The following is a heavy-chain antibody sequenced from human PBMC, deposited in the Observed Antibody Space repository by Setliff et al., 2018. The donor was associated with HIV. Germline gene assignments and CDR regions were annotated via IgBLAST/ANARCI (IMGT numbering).Heavy chain of an antibody. Sequence: SVKVSCKAFGGTFSNYAFSWVREAPGQGLEWMGGIIPFFHSQNYAQRFRGRISITRDRSMSTAYMELSSLRSEDTGMYYCARSSRANEAFDVWGQGTMVTVSS. J-gene: IGHJ3*01. CDR3: ARSSRANEAFDV. V-gene: IGHV1-69*05. CDR1: GGTFSNYA. CDR2: IIPFFHSQ.